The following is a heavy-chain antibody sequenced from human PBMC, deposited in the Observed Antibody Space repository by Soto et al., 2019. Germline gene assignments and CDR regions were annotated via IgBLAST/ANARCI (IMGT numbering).Heavy chain of an antibody. D-gene: IGHD1-1*01. CDR3: ARDPGGTGYFDS. Sequence: QVQLVQSGAEVRKPGASVNLSCKTSGYPFSDYYIHWVRQAPGHDFEWMGWINPKTGRANYAQKFQGRVTMDRNTSINTAYMELSSLTSDDTAVYYCARDPGGTGYFDSWGQGLLLTVSS. J-gene: IGHJ4*02. CDR2: INPKTGRA. CDR1: GYPFSDYY. V-gene: IGHV1-2*02.